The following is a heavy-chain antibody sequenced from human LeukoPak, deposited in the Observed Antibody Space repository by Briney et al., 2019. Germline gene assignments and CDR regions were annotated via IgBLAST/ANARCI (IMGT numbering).Heavy chain of an antibody. CDR3: ARDSKSTADAFDI. CDR1: GDSITSSHW. D-gene: IGHD5/OR15-5a*01. CDR2: TYHSDYT. Sequence: SETQSLTCTVSGDSITSSHWWSWIRQSPGKGLEWIGNTYHSDYTNYNPSLKGRATISVDKSKNQLSLKVISVTAADTAMYYCARDSKSTADAFDIWGQGTMVTVSS. V-gene: IGHV4-4*02. J-gene: IGHJ3*02.